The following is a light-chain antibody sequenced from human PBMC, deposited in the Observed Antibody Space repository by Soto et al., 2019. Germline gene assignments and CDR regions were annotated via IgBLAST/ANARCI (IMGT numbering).Light chain of an antibody. CDR1: QSVGGF. CDR3: QHRSNWPPMYT. CDR2: DTS. Sequence: EIVLTQSPATLSLSPGERATLSCRASQSVGGFLAWYQQKSGQAPRLLIYDTSKRATGIPARFSGSGSGTDLTLTISSLEPEDFAIYHCQHRSNWPPMYTFGQGTKVDIK. V-gene: IGKV3-11*01. J-gene: IGKJ2*01.